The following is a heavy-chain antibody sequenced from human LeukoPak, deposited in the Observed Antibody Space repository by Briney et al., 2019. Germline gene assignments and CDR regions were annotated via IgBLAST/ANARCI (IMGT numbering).Heavy chain of an antibody. CDR3: AGMALSFLTGANHYFDY. D-gene: IGHD7-27*01. CDR2: VDPEDGET. V-gene: IGHV1-69-2*01. CDR1: GYTFTDYY. J-gene: IGHJ4*02. Sequence: ASVKISCKVSGYTFTDYYMHWVQQAPGKGLEWMGLVDPEDGETIYAEKFQGSVTITADTSPATAYKELSSLRSEDTAVYYCAGMALSFLTGANHYFDYWGQGTLVTVSS.